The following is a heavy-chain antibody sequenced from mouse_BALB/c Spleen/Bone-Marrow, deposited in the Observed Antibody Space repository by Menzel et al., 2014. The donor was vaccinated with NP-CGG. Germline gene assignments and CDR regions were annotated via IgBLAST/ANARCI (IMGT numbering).Heavy chain of an antibody. CDR3: ARSPYGSRYYFDY. J-gene: IGHJ2*01. Sequence: VKVVESGPEVVRPGVSVEISCKGSGYTFTDYAMHWVKQSHAKSLEWIGVISTYNGNTNYNQKFKGKATMTVDKSSSTAYMELARLTSEDSAVYYCARSPYGSRYYFDYWGQGTTLTVSS. D-gene: IGHD1-1*01. CDR2: ISTYNGNT. V-gene: IGHV1-67*01. CDR1: GYTFTDYA.